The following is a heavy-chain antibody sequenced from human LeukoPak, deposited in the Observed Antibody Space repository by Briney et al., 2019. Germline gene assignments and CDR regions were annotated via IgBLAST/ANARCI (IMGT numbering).Heavy chain of an antibody. Sequence: SETLSLTCTVSGGSISTYYWSWLRQPPGKGLEWLAYIIHSGRSNYNPSLNSRVTIYFHTSRNQFSLNLTTVHAANTADNCRARLGHIAAAGTYDYWGQGTLVTVSS. D-gene: IGHD6-13*01. J-gene: IGHJ4*02. CDR2: IIHSGRS. CDR1: GGSISTYY. V-gene: IGHV4-59*08. CDR3: ARLGHIAAAGTYDY.